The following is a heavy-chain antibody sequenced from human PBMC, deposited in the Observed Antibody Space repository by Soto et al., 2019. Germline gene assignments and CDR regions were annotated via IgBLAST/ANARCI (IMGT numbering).Heavy chain of an antibody. CDR2: IIPIFGTA. Sequence: QVQLVQSGAEVRKPGSSVKVSCKASGGTFSRHAISWVRQAPGQGLEWMGGIIPIFGTANHAQKFQGRVTITADKSTSTAYMELSSLRSEDTAVYYCAREGTRGAFDYWGQGTLVTVSS. V-gene: IGHV1-69*06. J-gene: IGHJ4*02. CDR3: AREGTRGAFDY. D-gene: IGHD3-16*01. CDR1: GGTFSRHA.